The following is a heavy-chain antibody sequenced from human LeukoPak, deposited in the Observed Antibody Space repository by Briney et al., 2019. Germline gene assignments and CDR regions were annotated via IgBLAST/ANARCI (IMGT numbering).Heavy chain of an antibody. CDR2: IYYSGST. D-gene: IGHD3-9*01. Sequence: PSETLSLTCTVSGGSISSYYWSWIRQPPGKGLEWIGYIYYSGSTNYNPSLKSRVTISVDTSKNQFSLKLSSVTAADTAVYYCARVPRHYDILTGYYSTYYYYYMDVWGKGTTVTISS. CDR3: ARVPRHYDILTGYYSTYYYYYMDV. CDR1: GGSISSYY. V-gene: IGHV4-59*01. J-gene: IGHJ6*03.